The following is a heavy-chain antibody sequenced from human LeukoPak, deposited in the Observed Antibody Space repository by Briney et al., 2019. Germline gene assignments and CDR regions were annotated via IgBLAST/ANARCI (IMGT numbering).Heavy chain of an antibody. CDR2: ISANGGST. CDR3: AKDLNYYDSSGYFPIPDAFDI. D-gene: IGHD3-22*01. CDR1: GYTFSSYA. V-gene: IGHV3-23*01. J-gene: IGHJ3*02. Sequence: AGSLRLSCAASGYTFSSYAMSWVRQAPGKGLEWVSAISANGGSTYYADSVKGRFTIYRDNSKNTLNLQMNSLRAEDTAVYYCAKDLNYYDSSGYFPIPDAFDIWGQGTMVTVSS.